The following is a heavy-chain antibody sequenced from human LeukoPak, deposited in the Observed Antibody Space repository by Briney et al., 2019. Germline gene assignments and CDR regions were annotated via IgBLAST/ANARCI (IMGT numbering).Heavy chain of an antibody. CDR2: IKSKTEGGTA. CDR3: TAAPDSMDC. V-gene: IGHV3-15*01. J-gene: IGHJ4*02. CDR1: GFTFSSAW. Sequence: PGGSLRLSCVASGFTFSSAWMTWVRQAPGKGLEWVGRIKSKTEGGTAEHAAPVKGRFTISRDDSQNTMYMQMNSLRPEDTAVYYCTAAPDSMDCWGQGTLVTVSS. D-gene: IGHD3-3*01.